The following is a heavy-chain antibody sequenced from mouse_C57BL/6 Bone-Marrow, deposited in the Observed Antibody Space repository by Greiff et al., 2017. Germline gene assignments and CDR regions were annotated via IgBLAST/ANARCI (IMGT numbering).Heavy chain of an antibody. CDR2: ISNGGGST. Sequence: EVMLVESGGGLVQPGGSLKLSCAASGFTFSDYYMYWVRQTPEKRLEWVAYISNGGGSTYYPDTVKGRFTISRDNAKNTLYLQMSRLKSEDTAMYYCAKRGSSYVDDAMDYWGQGTSVTVSS. D-gene: IGHD1-1*01. J-gene: IGHJ4*01. CDR3: AKRGSSYVDDAMDY. CDR1: GFTFSDYY. V-gene: IGHV5-12*01.